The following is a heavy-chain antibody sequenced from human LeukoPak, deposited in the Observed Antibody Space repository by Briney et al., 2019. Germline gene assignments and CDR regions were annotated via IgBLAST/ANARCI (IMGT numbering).Heavy chain of an antibody. J-gene: IGHJ4*02. CDR3: VIGRGWQPDY. Sequence: SETLSLTCTVSGGSISGYYHNWVRQSPGRGLEWIGLVHYSGNTNYNPSLKSRVSISTDTSKNQFSLELTSVTTADTAVYYCVIGRGWQPDYWGQGIPVTVSS. CDR2: VHYSGNT. D-gene: IGHD3-10*01. V-gene: IGHV4-59*03. CDR1: GGSISGYY.